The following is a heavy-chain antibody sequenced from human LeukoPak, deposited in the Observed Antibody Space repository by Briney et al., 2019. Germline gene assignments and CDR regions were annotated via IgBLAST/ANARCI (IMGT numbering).Heavy chain of an antibody. CDR2: IRNDGSNQ. Sequence: GGSLRLSCAAFGLTFSTYGMHWVRQAPGKGLEWVAFIRNDGSNQYYAEFVKGRFTISRDNSKNTLYLQMNSLRAEDTAVYYCAKSRSYTVRDAFEIWGQGTKVTVSS. CDR1: GLTFSTYG. J-gene: IGHJ3*02. V-gene: IGHV3-30*02. D-gene: IGHD3-10*01. CDR3: AKSRSYTVRDAFEI.